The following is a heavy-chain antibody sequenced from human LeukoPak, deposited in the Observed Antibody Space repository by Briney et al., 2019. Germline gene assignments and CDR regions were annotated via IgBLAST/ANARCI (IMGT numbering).Heavy chain of an antibody. CDR3: ARVDFKGPYYYYYYMDV. Sequence: PSETLSLTCTVSGGSISSSSYYWGWIRQPPGTGLEWIGSIYYSGSTYYNPSLKSRVTISVDTSKNQFSLKLSSVTAADTAVYYCARVDFKGPYYYYYYMDVWGKGTTVTVSS. CDR2: IYYSGST. CDR1: GGSISSSSYY. D-gene: IGHD3-3*01. J-gene: IGHJ6*03. V-gene: IGHV4-39*01.